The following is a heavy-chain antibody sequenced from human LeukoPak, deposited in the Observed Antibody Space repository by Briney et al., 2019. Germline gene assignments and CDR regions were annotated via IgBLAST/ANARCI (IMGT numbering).Heavy chain of an antibody. CDR3: AELGITMIGGV. CDR1: GFTFSSYW. Sequence: GGSLRLSCAASGFTFSSYWMSWVRQAPGKGLEWVANIKEDGSEKYYVESVKGRFIISRDNAKNSLYLQMNSLRAEDTAVYYCAELGITMIGGVWGKGTTVTISS. CDR2: IKEDGSEK. V-gene: IGHV3-7*01. J-gene: IGHJ6*04. D-gene: IGHD3-10*02.